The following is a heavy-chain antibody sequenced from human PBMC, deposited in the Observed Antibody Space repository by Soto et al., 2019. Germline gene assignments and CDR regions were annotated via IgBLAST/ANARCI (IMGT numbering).Heavy chain of an antibody. V-gene: IGHV4-61*08. CDR2: IYYSGTI. CDR1: GAPITWGDYS. J-gene: IGHJ5*02. D-gene: IGHD6-13*01. Sequence: SETLSLTCAISGAPITWGDYSWNWIRQPPGKGLEWIGNIYYSGTIDYSPSLKSRVTISVDASKNQFSLKLSSVTAADTAVYYCARHLAVSGTFNWFDPWGQGTLVTVSS. CDR3: ARHLAVSGTFNWFDP.